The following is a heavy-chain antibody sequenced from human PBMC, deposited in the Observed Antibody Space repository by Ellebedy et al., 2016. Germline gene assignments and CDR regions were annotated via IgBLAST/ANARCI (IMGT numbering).Heavy chain of an antibody. Sequence: GESLKISCAASGFDFSAYSMTWVRQPPGKGLEWVATITLDGSGGFYVDSVKGRFTLSKDNAKRSVFLQMNSLRGEDTAVYYCARDSSGWSRDFWGQGTLVTISS. V-gene: IGHV3-7*01. CDR2: ITLDGSGG. CDR3: ARDSSGWSRDF. D-gene: IGHD6-19*01. J-gene: IGHJ4*02. CDR1: GFDFSAYS.